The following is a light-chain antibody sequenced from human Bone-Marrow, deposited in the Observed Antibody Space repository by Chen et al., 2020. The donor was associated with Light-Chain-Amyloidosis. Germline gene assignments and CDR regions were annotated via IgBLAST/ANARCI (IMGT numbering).Light chain of an antibody. V-gene: IGLV3-25*03. J-gene: IGLJ2*01. CDR1: DLPTKY. Sequence: SYELTQPPSVSVSPGQTARITCSGDDLPTKYAYWYQQKPGQAPVLVIHRDTERPSGISERFTGSRSGTTATLTISGVQAEVEAYYHCQSADSSGSYEVIFGGGTKLTVL. CDR2: RDT. CDR3: QSADSSGSYEVI.